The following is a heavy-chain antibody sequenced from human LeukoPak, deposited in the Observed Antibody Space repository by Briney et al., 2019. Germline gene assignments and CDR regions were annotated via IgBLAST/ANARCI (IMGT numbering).Heavy chain of an antibody. J-gene: IGHJ6*03. CDR2: IWYDGSNK. CDR3: ARDRMVYAMDV. Sequence: PGGSLRLSCAASGFTFSSYGMHWVRQAPGKGLEWVAVIWYDGSNKYYADSVKGRFTISRDNSKNTLYLQMNSLRAEDTAVYYCARDRMVYAMDVWGKGTTVTVSS. CDR1: GFTFSSYG. D-gene: IGHD2-8*01. V-gene: IGHV3-33*01.